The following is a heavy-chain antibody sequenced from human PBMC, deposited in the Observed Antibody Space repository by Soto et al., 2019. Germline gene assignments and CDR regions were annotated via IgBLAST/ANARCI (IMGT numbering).Heavy chain of an antibody. Sequence: SGPTLVNPPQPLTLTCTFSGFSLSTTGVGVGWIRQPPGKALEWLALIYWDDDKRYSPSLKSRLTITKDTSKNKVVLIMTNMDPVDTATYYCARRPGINFYYGMDVWGQGTTVTVSS. J-gene: IGHJ6*02. CDR3: ARRPGINFYYGMDV. CDR1: GFSLSTTGVG. V-gene: IGHV2-5*02. CDR2: IYWDDDK.